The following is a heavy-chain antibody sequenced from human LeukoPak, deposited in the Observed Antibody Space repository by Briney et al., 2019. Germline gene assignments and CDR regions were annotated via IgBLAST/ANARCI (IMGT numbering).Heavy chain of an antibody. J-gene: IGHJ4*02. CDR1: GLSLSTYF. Sequence: GGSLRLSCEASGLSLSTYFISWIRQAPGKWLEWVSYITNSGRSTKYADAVKGRFTISRDNTKQSVYLEMTDLRAEDTAVYYCAREASGYYHVFDSWGQGTLVTVSS. V-gene: IGHV3-11*04. CDR3: AREASGYYHVFDS. CDR2: ITNSGRST. D-gene: IGHD3-3*01.